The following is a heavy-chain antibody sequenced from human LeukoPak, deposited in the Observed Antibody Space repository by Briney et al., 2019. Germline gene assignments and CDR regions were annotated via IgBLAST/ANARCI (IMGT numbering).Heavy chain of an antibody. CDR1: GGSVSSGSYY. V-gene: IGHV4-39*01. D-gene: IGHD5-24*01. CDR2: IYYSGST. J-gene: IGHJ4*02. Sequence: SETLSLTCTVSGGSVSSGSYYWSWIRQPPGKGLEWIGSIYYSGSTYYNPSLKSRVTISVDTSKNQFSLKLSSVTAADTAVYYCARHGKEMRYYFDYWGQGTLATVSS. CDR3: ARHGKEMRYYFDY.